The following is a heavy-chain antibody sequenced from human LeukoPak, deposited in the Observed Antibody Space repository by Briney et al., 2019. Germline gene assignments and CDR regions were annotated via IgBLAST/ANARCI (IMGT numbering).Heavy chain of an antibody. CDR1: GGSISSYY. V-gene: IGHV4-59*08. D-gene: IGHD3-10*01. J-gene: IGHJ4*02. CDR3: ARHWLDSGTPDRFDY. CDR2: IYHSGST. Sequence: SETLSLTCIVSGGSISSYYWSWIRQPPGKGMEWIGHIYHSGSTNYNPSLKSRVTILVDTSKNQFSLKLSSVTAADTAVYYCARHWLDSGTPDRFDYWGQGTLVTVSS.